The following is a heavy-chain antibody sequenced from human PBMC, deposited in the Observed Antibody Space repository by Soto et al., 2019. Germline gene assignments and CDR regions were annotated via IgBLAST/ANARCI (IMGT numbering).Heavy chain of an antibody. Sequence: EVQLVESGGGLVKPGGSLRLSCAASGFTFSSYSMNWVRQAPGKGLEWVSSISSSSSYIYYADSVKGRFTISRDNAKNSLYLQMNGVRAEDTAVYYCARVGNPGGGSGSTDYWGQGTLVTVSS. J-gene: IGHJ4*02. D-gene: IGHD3-10*01. CDR2: ISSSSSYI. CDR1: GFTFSSYS. CDR3: ARVGNPGGGSGSTDY. V-gene: IGHV3-21*01.